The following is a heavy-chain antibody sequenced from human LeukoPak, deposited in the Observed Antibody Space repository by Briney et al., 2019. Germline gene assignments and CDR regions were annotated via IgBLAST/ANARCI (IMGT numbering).Heavy chain of an antibody. V-gene: IGHV4-4*09. CDR3: ARLDRVTTGWVYYYYYRDV. J-gene: IGHJ6*03. Sequence: PSETLSLTCTVSGGSISSYYWSWIRQPPGKGLEWIGYIYTSGSTNYNPSLKSRVTISVDTSKNQFSLKLSSVTAADPAVYYCARLDRVTTGWVYYYYYRDVGGKGTTVTVSS. CDR1: GGSISSYY. D-gene: IGHD2-21*02. CDR2: IYTSGST.